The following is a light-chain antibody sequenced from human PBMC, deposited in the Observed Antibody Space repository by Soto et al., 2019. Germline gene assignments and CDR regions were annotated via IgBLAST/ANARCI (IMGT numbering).Light chain of an antibody. CDR1: SSDVGGYNY. J-gene: IGLJ2*01. Sequence: QSALTQPASVSGSPGQSITISCTGTSSDVGGYNYVSWYQQHPGKAPKLMIYEVSTRPSGVSHRFSGSKSGNTASLTISGIQAEDEADYYCSSYTSSSTLVIFGGGTQLTVL. CDR3: SSYTSSSTLVI. V-gene: IGLV2-14*01. CDR2: EVS.